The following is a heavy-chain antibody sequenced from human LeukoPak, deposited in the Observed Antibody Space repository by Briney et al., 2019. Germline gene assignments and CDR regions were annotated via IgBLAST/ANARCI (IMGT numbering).Heavy chain of an antibody. J-gene: IGHJ2*01. CDR3: ARGGTDSSGYQGIIMYWYFDL. CDR2: IIPIFGTA. D-gene: IGHD3-22*01. V-gene: IGHV1-69*05. Sequence: SVKVSCKASGGTFSSYAISWVRQAPGQGLEWMGGIIPIFGTANYAQKFQGRVTITTDESTSTAYMELSSLGSEDTAVYYCARGGTDSSGYQGIIMYWYFDLWGRGTLVTVSS. CDR1: GGTFSSYA.